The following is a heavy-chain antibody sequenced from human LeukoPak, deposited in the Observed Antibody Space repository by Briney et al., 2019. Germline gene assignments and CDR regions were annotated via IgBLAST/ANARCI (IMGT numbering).Heavy chain of an antibody. J-gene: IGHJ4*02. CDR2: IYYSGST. Sequence: SETLCLTCTVSGGSISSYYWSWIRQPPGKGLEWIGYIYYSGSTNYNPSLKSRVTISVDTSKNQFSLKLSSVTAADTAVYYCARAPRGYSYDFDYWGQGTLVTVSS. V-gene: IGHV4-59*01. D-gene: IGHD5-18*01. CDR3: ARAPRGYSYDFDY. CDR1: GGSISSYY.